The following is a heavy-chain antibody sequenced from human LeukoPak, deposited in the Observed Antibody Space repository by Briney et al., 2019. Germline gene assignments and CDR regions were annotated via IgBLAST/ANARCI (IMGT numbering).Heavy chain of an antibody. CDR3: ARATTYYYYYMDV. CDR2: IYSGDRT. V-gene: IGHV3-53*01. Sequence: GGSLRLSCAASGFTVRSNYMSWVRQAPGKGLEWVSVIYSGDRTYYADSVKGRFTISRDNSKNTLYLQMNSLRAEDTAVYYCARATTYYYYYMDVWGKGTTVTISS. CDR1: GFTVRSNY. D-gene: IGHD1-14*01. J-gene: IGHJ6*03.